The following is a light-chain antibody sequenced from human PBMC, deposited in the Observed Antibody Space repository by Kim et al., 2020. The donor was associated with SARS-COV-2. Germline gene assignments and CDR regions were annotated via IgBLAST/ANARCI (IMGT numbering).Light chain of an antibody. CDR2: GAS. CDR3: QQYDGTSPLT. Sequence: EIVLTQSPSTLSLSPGERATLSCRASQSVSSNLAWYQQRPGQAPRLLMYGASRRATGIPDRFSGSGSGTDFTLTISRLEPEDFAVYYCQQYDGTSPLTFGQGTKLEI. CDR1: QSVSSN. V-gene: IGKV3-20*01. J-gene: IGKJ2*01.